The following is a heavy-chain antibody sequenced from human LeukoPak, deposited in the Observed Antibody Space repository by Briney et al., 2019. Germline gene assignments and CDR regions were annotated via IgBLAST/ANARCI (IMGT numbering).Heavy chain of an antibody. V-gene: IGHV4-39*07. CDR2: IYYSGST. D-gene: IGHD6-19*01. CDR3: ARDNSGWSIDSFDY. J-gene: IGHJ4*02. CDR1: GGSISSSSYY. Sequence: SETLSLTCTVSGGSISSSSYYWGWIRQPPGKGQEWIGSIYYSGSTYYNPSLKSRVTISVDTSKNQFSLKLSSVTAADTAVYYCARDNSGWSIDSFDYWGQGTLVTVSS.